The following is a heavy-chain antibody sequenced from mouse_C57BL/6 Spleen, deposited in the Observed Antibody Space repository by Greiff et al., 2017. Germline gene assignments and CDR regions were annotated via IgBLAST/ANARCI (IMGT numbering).Heavy chain of an antibody. CDR2: LDPSDSYT. Sequence: QVQLQQPGAALVMPGASVKLSCQASGYPFTSYWMHWVKQRPGQGLEWIGELDPSDSYTNYNQKFKGKSTLTVDKASSTADMQLRSLTSEDSAVYDCARMSYYDYDVIDDWGQGTTLAVSS. V-gene: IGHV1-69*01. J-gene: IGHJ2*01. D-gene: IGHD2-4*01. CDR1: GYPFTSYW. CDR3: ARMSYYDYDVIDD.